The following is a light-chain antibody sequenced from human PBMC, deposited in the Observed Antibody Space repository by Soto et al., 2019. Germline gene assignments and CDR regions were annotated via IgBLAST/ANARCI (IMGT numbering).Light chain of an antibody. V-gene: IGLV1-36*01. Sequence: QSVLTQPPSVSEAPRQRVTISCSGSSSNIGKNAVSWYQQLPGKAPKLLIYYDDLLPSGVSDRFSGSKSGTSASLAISGLQSEDEADYYCAAWDDSLNGQVFGTGTKVTVL. CDR1: SSNIGKNA. J-gene: IGLJ1*01. CDR2: YDD. CDR3: AAWDDSLNGQV.